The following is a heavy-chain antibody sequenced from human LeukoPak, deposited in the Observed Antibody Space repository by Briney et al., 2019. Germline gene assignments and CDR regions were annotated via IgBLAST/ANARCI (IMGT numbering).Heavy chain of an antibody. CDR3: AKEKLDSSSVTGAFDI. CDR1: GFTFYDYA. Sequence: ARSLRLSCAASGFTFYDYAMHWVRQAPGQGREWVSGISWNSGSIGYADSVKGRFTLSRDNAKNSLYLQMNSLRAEDTALYYCAKEKLDSSSVTGAFDIWGQGTMVTVSS. V-gene: IGHV3-9*01. CDR2: ISWNSGSI. D-gene: IGHD6-13*01. J-gene: IGHJ3*02.